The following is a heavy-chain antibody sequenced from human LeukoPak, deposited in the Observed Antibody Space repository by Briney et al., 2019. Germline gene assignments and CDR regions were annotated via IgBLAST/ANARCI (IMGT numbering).Heavy chain of an antibody. D-gene: IGHD5-18*01. Sequence: SETLSLTCTVSGDSISSYYWSWIRQPPGKGLEWIGYIYTSGSTNYNPSLKSRVTISVDTSKNQFSLKLSSVTAADTAVYYCARQGTQYSYGYNWFDPWGQGTLVTVSS. CDR2: IYTSGST. V-gene: IGHV4-4*09. CDR3: ARQGTQYSYGYNWFDP. J-gene: IGHJ5*02. CDR1: GDSISSYY.